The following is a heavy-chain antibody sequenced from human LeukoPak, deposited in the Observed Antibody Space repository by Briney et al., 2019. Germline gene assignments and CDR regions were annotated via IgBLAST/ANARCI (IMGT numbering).Heavy chain of an antibody. J-gene: IGHJ4*02. CDR2: ISPNGDNI. D-gene: IGHD4-11*01. V-gene: IGHV3-11*04. Sequence: GGSLRLSCAAAGFPFSDRYMSWIRQAPGKGMEWVAYISPNGDNIHYADSVKGRFTISRDNAKNSLYLQMNSLRAEDTAVYYCARVRSQSYYFDYWGQGTLVTVSS. CDR3: ARVRSQSYYFDY. CDR1: GFPFSDRY.